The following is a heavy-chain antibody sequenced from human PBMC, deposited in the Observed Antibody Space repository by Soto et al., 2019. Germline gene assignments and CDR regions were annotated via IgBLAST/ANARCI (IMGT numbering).Heavy chain of an antibody. CDR1: GFTFTSSA. CDR2: IVVGSGNT. V-gene: IGHV1-58*01. CDR3: AADRRGNYGMDV. Sequence: SVKVSCKASGFTFTSSAVQWVRQARGQRLEWIGWIVVGSGNTNYAQKFQERVTITRDMSTSTAYMELSSLRSEDTAVYYCAADRRGNYGMDVWGQGTTVTVSS. D-gene: IGHD3-10*01. J-gene: IGHJ6*02.